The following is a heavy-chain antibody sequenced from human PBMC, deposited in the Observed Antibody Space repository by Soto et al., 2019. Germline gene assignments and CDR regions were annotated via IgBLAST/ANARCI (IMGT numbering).Heavy chain of an antibody. D-gene: IGHD3-10*01. CDR3: ARMATFGSLNWFDP. J-gene: IGHJ5*02. Sequence: ASVKVSFKASGYSFTNNDVSWVRQATGQGLEWMGWMNPGSGDTGYAQKFQGRVTMTRDISIATAYMELSGLRSDDTAIYYCARMATFGSLNWFDPWGQGTLVTVSS. CDR2: MNPGSGDT. CDR1: GYSFTNND. V-gene: IGHV1-8*01.